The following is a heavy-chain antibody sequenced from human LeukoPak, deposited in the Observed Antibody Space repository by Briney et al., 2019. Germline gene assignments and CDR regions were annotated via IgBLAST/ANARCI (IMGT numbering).Heavy chain of an antibody. Sequence: GGSLRLSCAASGFTFSSYAMNWVRQAPGKGLEWVSYISHTGSANSYADSVKGRFTISRDNAKNSLFLQMNSLRAEDTAVYYCARVGYFAGYYWGQGTLVTVSS. CDR2: ISHTGSAN. CDR1: GFTFSSYA. J-gene: IGHJ4*02. V-gene: IGHV3-48*03. D-gene: IGHD3-9*01. CDR3: ARVGYFAGYY.